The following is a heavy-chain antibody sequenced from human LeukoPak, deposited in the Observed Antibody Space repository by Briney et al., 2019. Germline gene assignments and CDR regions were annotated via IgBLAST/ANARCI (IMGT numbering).Heavy chain of an antibody. D-gene: IGHD5-24*01. J-gene: IGHJ4*02. CDR1: GFTFSSYS. CDR2: ISSSSSYI. CDR3: ARDRGWLQSDY. Sequence: GGSLRLSCAASGFTFSSYSMNWVRQAPGKGLEWVSSISSSSSYIYYADSVKGRFTISRDNAKNSLYLEMNSLSAEDTAVYYCARDRGWLQSDYWGQGALVTVSS. V-gene: IGHV3-21*04.